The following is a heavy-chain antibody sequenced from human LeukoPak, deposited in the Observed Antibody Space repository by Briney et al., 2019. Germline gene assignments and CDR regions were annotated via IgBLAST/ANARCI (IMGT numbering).Heavy chain of an antibody. CDR3: ARLGFLVPAVISDY. CDR1: GFTVSSNY. D-gene: IGHD2-2*02. CDR2: IYIGGST. Sequence: GGSLRLSCAASGFTVSSNYMSWVRQAPGKGLEWVSVIYIGGSTYYADSVKGRFTISRDISKNTLYLQMNSLRAEDTAMYYCARLGFLVPAVISDYWGQGTLVTVSS. V-gene: IGHV3-53*01. J-gene: IGHJ4*02.